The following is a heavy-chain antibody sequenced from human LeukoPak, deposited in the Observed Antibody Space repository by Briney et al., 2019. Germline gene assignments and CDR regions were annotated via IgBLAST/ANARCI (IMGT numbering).Heavy chain of an antibody. CDR2: IYYSGST. CDR3: ARLIGGYDFWSGYPTAYYFDY. J-gene: IGHJ4*02. V-gene: IGHV4-59*08. CDR1: GGSXSSYY. Sequence: SETLSLTXXXSGGSXSSYYWSWIRQPPGKGLEWIGYIYYSGSTNYNPSLKSRVTISVDTSKNQFSLKLSSVTAADTAVYYCARLIGGYDFWSGYPTAYYFDYWGQGTLVTVSS. D-gene: IGHD3-3*01.